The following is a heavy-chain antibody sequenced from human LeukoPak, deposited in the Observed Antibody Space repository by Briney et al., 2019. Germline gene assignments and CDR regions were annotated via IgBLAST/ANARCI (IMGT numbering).Heavy chain of an antibody. Sequence: GRSLRLSCAASGFTFSSYAMHWVRQAPGKGLEWVAVISYDGSNKYYADSVKGRFTISRDNSKNTLYLQMNSLGAEDTAVYYCAKGFRSGWPFDYWGQGILVTVSS. CDR1: GFTFSSYA. CDR3: AKGFRSGWPFDY. CDR2: ISYDGSNK. V-gene: IGHV3-30-3*01. J-gene: IGHJ4*02. D-gene: IGHD6-19*01.